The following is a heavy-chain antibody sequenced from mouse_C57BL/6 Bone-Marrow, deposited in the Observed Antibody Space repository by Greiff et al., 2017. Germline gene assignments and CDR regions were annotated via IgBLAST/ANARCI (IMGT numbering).Heavy chain of an antibody. Sequence: EVKVEESGPGLVKPSQSLSLTCSVTGYSITSGYYWNWIRQFPGNKLEWMGYISYDGSNNYNPSLKNRISITRDTSKNQFFLKLNSVTTEDTATYYCARGGTTVVATDYWGQGTTLTVSS. CDR1: GYSITSGYY. V-gene: IGHV3-6*01. CDR2: ISYDGSN. D-gene: IGHD1-1*01. J-gene: IGHJ2*01. CDR3: ARGGTTVVATDY.